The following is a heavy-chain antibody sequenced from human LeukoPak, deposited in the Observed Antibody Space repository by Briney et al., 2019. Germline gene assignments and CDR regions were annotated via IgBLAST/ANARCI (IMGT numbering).Heavy chain of an antibody. CDR3: ARHYGP. J-gene: IGHJ5*02. CDR2: IYDSGST. Sequence: SETLSLTCTVSGGSITGYYWGWIRQPPGKGLEWIGSIYDSGSTYYNPSLKSRVTISVDTSKNQFSLKLNSVTAADTAVYYCARHYGPWGQGTLVTVSS. V-gene: IGHV4-39*01. D-gene: IGHD3-10*01. CDR1: GGSITGYY.